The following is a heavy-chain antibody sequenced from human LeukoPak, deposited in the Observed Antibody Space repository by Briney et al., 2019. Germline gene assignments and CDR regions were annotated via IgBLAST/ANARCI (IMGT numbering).Heavy chain of an antibody. CDR1: GFTFNNSA. CDR2: ISGRDGST. Sequence: GGSLRLSCAASGFTFNNSAMTWVRQAPGKGLDWVSTISGRDGSTNYADSVKGRFTISRDNSKNTLYLQMNSLRAEDTAVYYCAKASGYSYGYDAFDIWGQGTMVTVSS. D-gene: IGHD5-18*01. CDR3: AKASGYSYGYDAFDI. J-gene: IGHJ3*02. V-gene: IGHV3-23*01.